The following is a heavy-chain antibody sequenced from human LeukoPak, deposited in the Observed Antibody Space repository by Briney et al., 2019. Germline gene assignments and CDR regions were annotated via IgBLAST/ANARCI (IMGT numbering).Heavy chain of an antibody. CDR1: GFTFSDYY. D-gene: IGHD6-13*01. V-gene: IGHV3-72*01. J-gene: IGHJ4*02. Sequence: PGGSLRLSCAASGFTFSDYYMDWVRQAPGKGLEWVGRIRDKAHSYTTEYAASVKGRFTVSRDDSKNSLYLQMNSLKAEDTAIYCCALDLGQQGFDYWGQGTLVTVSS. CDR3: ALDLGQQGFDY. CDR2: IRDKAHSYTT.